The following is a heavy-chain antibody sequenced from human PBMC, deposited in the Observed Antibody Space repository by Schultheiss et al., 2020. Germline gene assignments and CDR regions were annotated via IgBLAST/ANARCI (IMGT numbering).Heavy chain of an antibody. CDR1: GLTVSINY. J-gene: IGHJ5*02. CDR3: ARMSMVATYWFDP. D-gene: IGHD5-12*01. V-gene: IGHV3-53*01. CDR2: IYSNGST. Sequence: GESLRLSCAASGLTVSINYMTWVRQAPGKGLEWVSVIYSNGSTYYADSVKGRFTISRDNSKDTLYLQMSSLRAEDTAVYHCARMSMVATYWFDPWGQGTLVTVAS.